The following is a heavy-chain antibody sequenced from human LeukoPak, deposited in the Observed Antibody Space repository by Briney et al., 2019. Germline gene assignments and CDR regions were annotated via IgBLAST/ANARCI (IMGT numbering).Heavy chain of an antibody. J-gene: IGHJ4*02. CDR2: ISGTGGST. CDR1: GFTFSSYD. D-gene: IGHD3-9*01. CDR3: AKDYVLRYFPY. V-gene: IGHV3-23*01. Sequence: PGGSLRLSCAASGFTFSSYDMSWVRQAPGKGLEWVSTISGTGGSTYYADSVKGRFTISRDNSKNTLFLQMNSLRAEDTAVYYCAKDYVLRYFPYWGQGTLVTVSS.